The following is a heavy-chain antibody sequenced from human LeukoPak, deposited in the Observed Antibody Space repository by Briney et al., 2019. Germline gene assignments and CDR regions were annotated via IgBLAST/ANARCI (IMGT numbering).Heavy chain of an antibody. D-gene: IGHD3-10*01. J-gene: IGHJ4*02. CDR1: GYSFSSFG. CDR3: ARHYLGSGSEDY. V-gene: IGHV1-18*01. Sequence: ASVKVSCKASGYSFSSFGITWVRQAPGQGLEWMGWISRYNGNTDYAQRFRGRVTLTIDTSTTTADKEVRDLIPDDTALYYGARHYLGSGSEDYWGQGTLVSVSS. CDR2: ISRYNGNT.